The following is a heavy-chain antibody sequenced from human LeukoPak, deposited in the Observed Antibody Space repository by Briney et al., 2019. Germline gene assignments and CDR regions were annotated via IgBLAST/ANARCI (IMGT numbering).Heavy chain of an antibody. CDR3: ARHFVDRGDYFDS. CDR1: GGSFSGYY. CDR2: INHSGST. D-gene: IGHD3-3*02. Sequence: PSETLSLTCAVYGGSFSGYYWSWIRQPPGKGLEWIGEINHSGSTNYNPSLKSRVTISVDTSKNQFSLKLTSVTAADTAVYFCARHFVDRGDYFDSWGQGMLVTVSS. J-gene: IGHJ4*02. V-gene: IGHV4-34*01.